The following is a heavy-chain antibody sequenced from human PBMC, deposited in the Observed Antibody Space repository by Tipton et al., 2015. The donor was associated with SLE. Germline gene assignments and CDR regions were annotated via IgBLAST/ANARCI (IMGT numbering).Heavy chain of an antibody. J-gene: IGHJ4*02. D-gene: IGHD6-19*01. CDR2: IYYSGST. CDR1: GGSTSSYY. V-gene: IGHV4-59*01. CDR3: AGGSGSGWLDY. Sequence: TLSLTCTVSGGSTSSYYWSWIRQPPGKGLEWIGYIYYSGSTNYNPSLKSRVTISVDTSKNQFSLKLSSVTAADTAVYYCAGGSGSGWLDYWGQGTLVTVSS.